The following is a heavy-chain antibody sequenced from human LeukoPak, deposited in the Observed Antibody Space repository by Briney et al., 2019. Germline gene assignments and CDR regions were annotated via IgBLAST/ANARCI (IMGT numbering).Heavy chain of an antibody. J-gene: IGHJ4*02. V-gene: IGHV3-23*01. CDR1: GFTFSSYA. CDR2: ISGSGGST. CDR3: AKDSYSYYDSSRNYSDY. Sequence: GGSLRLSCADSGFTFSSYAMSWVRQAPGKGLEGVSAISGSGGSTYYADSVKGRFTISRDNSKNTLYLQMNSLRAEDTAVYYCAKDSYSYYDSSRNYSDYWGQGTLVTVSS. D-gene: IGHD3-22*01.